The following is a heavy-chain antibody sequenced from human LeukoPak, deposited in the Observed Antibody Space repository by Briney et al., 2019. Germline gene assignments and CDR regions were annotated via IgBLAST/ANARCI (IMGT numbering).Heavy chain of an antibody. Sequence: GGSLRLSCAASGFTFSSYSMNWVRQAPGKGLEWVSSISSSSYIYYADSVKGRFTISRDNAKNSLYLQMNSLRAEDTAVYYCARDFIAALATDYWGQGTLVTVSS. J-gene: IGHJ4*02. D-gene: IGHD6-6*01. CDR2: ISSSSYI. CDR1: GFTFSSYS. V-gene: IGHV3-21*01. CDR3: ARDFIAALATDY.